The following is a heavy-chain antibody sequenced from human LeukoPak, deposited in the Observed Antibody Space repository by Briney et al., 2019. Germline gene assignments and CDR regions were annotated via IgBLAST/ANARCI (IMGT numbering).Heavy chain of an antibody. Sequence: ASVKVSCKVSGYTLTELSMHWVRQAPGKGLEWMGGFDPEDGETIYAQKFQGRVTMTEDTPTDTAYMELSSLRSEDTAVYYCATRIVVVPAAANLRLYYFDYWGQGTLVTVSS. D-gene: IGHD2-2*01. CDR1: GYTLTELS. J-gene: IGHJ4*02. CDR3: ATRIVVVPAAANLRLYYFDY. CDR2: FDPEDGET. V-gene: IGHV1-24*01.